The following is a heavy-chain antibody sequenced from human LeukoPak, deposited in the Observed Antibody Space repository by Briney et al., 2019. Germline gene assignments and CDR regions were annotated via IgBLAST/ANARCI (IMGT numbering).Heavy chain of an antibody. V-gene: IGHV4-34*01. CDR2: INARGDT. Sequence: PSETLSLTCAVYGWSFNDFYWNWIRQPPGKGLEWIGEINARGDTNYNPSLKSRVTISVDTSKNQFSLSLSSMSASDTAVYYCARGQVPADRGHNWFDPWGQGTLVTVSS. CDR1: GWSFNDFY. D-gene: IGHD2-2*01. J-gene: IGHJ5*02. CDR3: ARGQVPADRGHNWFDP.